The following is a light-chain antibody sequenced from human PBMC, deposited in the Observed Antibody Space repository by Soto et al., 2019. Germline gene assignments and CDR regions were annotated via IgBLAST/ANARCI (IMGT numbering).Light chain of an antibody. CDR3: QQYNSWPPLT. CDR1: QSVSSI. V-gene: IGKV3-15*01. J-gene: IGKJ1*01. CDR2: GAS. Sequence: IVLTQSPATLSLSPGERATLSCRASQSVSSILAWYQQKPGQAPRLLIYGASNRATGIPARFSGSGSGTEFSPPISSMQSEDVSVYYCQQYNSWPPLTFGQGTKVEIK.